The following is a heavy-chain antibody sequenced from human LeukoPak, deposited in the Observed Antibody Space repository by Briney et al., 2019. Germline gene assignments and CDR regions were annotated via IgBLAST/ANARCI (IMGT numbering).Heavy chain of an antibody. D-gene: IGHD6-19*01. CDR1: GFTFSSHW. CDR2: INSDGSST. V-gene: IGHV3-74*01. Sequence: PGGALRLSCAASGFTFSSHWMHWVRQAPGEGLVWVSRINSDGSSTSYADSVKGRFTISRDNAKNTLYLQMNSLRAEDTAVYYCARDGSGWYFDYWGQGTLVTVSS. CDR3: ARDGSGWYFDY. J-gene: IGHJ4*02.